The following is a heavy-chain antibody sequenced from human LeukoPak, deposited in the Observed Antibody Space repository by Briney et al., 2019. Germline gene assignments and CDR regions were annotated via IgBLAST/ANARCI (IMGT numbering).Heavy chain of an antibody. D-gene: IGHD1-1*01. CDR2: IYHSGST. V-gene: IGHV4-59*12. Sequence: SETLPLTCTVSGGSISSYYWSWIRQPPGKGLEWIGYIYHSGSTYYNPSLKSRVTISVDRSKNQFSLKLSSVTAADTAVYYCAGEGELERYTLFDYWGQGTLVTVSS. CDR1: GGSISSYY. J-gene: IGHJ4*02. CDR3: AGEGELERYTLFDY.